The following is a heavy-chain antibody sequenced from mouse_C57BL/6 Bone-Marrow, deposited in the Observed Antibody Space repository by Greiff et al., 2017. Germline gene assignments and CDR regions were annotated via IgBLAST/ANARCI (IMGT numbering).Heavy chain of an antibody. CDR2: INYDGSST. Sequence: EVQLVESEGGLVQPGSSMKLSCTASGFTFSDYYMAWVRQVPEKGLEWVANINYDGSSTYYLDSLKSRFIISRDNAKNILYLQMSSLKSEDTATYYCARDNRDGGFAYWGQGTLVTVSA. J-gene: IGHJ3*01. V-gene: IGHV5-16*01. CDR3: ARDNRDGGFAY. D-gene: IGHD4-1*01. CDR1: GFTFSDYY.